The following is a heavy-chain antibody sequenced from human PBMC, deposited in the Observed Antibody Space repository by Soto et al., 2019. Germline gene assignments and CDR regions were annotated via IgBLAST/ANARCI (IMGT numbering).Heavy chain of an antibody. CDR3: AREGDVCGGRWWTYRWFDP. CDR1: GYTFTSYP. V-gene: IGHV1-3*04. CDR2: INIGNGDT. Sequence: QVQLVQSGAEVKKPGASVKVSCKASGYTFTSYPLHWVRQAPGQGLEWMGRINIGNGDTDYSQKFQGRVTITRDTSATTAYMELSSLRSEDTAVYICAREGDVCGGRWWTYRWFDPWGQGTLVSVSS. D-gene: IGHD2-15*01. J-gene: IGHJ5*02.